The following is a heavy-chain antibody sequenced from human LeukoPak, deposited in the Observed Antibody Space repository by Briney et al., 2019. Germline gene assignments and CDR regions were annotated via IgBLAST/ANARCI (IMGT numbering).Heavy chain of an antibody. CDR1: GFTFSSYS. CDR3: ARDVDYDEEVGFDS. Sequence: PGGSLRLSCVGSGFTFSSYSMHWVRQAPGKGLEWVTYISKDGSNKYYIDSVKGRFTISRDNSKNTVYLQMNSLRPEDTAFYYCARDVDYDEEVGFDSWGQGTLVTVSS. J-gene: IGHJ4*02. CDR2: ISKDGSNK. D-gene: IGHD4-17*01. V-gene: IGHV3-30*04.